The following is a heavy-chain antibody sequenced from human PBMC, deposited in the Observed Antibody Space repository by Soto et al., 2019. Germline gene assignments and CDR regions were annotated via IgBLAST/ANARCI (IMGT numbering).Heavy chain of an antibody. D-gene: IGHD6-13*01. CDR1: GFTFSSYA. J-gene: IGHJ2*01. V-gene: IGHV3-23*01. CDR2: ISGSGGST. CDR3: AKDRRRRVSDWYFDL. Sequence: GGSLRLSCAASGFTFSSYAMSWVRQAPGQGLEWVSAISGSGGSTYYADSVKGRFTISRDNSKNTLYLQMNSLRAEDMAVYYCAKDRRRRVSDWYFDLWGHGTLVTVSS.